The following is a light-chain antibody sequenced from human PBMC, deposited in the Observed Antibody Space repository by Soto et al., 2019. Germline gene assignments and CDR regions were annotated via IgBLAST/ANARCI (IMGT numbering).Light chain of an antibody. CDR1: QEIRNF. J-gene: IGKJ5*01. CDR2: DXS. Sequence: DIQITQAPSPLSASVRHXVTISCQAGQEIRNFLQWXQQKPGXAPKXXXADXSSLEAGVPQRFSGSGFGTDFTLAISSLHAEDFAKYFCQQHFSIPPTFGPGTRLEIK. V-gene: IGKV1-33*01. CDR3: QQHFSIPPT.